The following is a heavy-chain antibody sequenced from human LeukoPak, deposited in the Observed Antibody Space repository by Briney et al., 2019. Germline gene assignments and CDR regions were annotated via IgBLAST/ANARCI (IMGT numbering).Heavy chain of an antibody. CDR2: IYYSGST. V-gene: IGHV4-39*07. D-gene: IGHD6-13*01. CDR3: ASKPRGIGQQLEGDFDY. CDR1: GGSISSSSYY. Sequence: PSETLSLTCTVSGGSISSSSYYWGWIRQPPGKGLEWIGSIYYSGSTYYNPSLKSRVTISVDTSKNQFSLKLSSVTAADTAVYYCASKPRGIGQQLEGDFDYWGQGTLVTVSS. J-gene: IGHJ4*02.